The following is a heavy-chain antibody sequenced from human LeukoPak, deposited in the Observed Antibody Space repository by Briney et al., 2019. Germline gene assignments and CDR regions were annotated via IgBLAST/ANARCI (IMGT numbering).Heavy chain of an antibody. CDR3: VRDNGGEIP. Sequence: GGSLRLSCAASGFTFGSYWMQWVRQTPEKGLVWVAHINNDGSNTIYADSVKGRFTTSRDNAKNTLYLQMNSLTAEDTAVYYCVRDNGGEIPWGQGTLVTVSS. J-gene: IGHJ5*02. V-gene: IGHV3-74*01. CDR2: INNDGSNT. D-gene: IGHD7-27*01. CDR1: GFTFGSYW.